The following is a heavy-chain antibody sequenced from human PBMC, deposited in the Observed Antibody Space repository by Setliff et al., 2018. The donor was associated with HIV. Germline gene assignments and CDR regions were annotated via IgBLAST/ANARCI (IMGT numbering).Heavy chain of an antibody. J-gene: IGHJ4*02. CDR2: VDPQDGET. D-gene: IGHD2-15*01. CDR3: ATFPIECSGGSCYASGVDY. Sequence: SCKASGYTFTDYYIHWVQQAPGKGLERMGRVDPQDGETLYAEKFQGRVTISADTSTDTAYVELSSLRSEDTAVYYCATFPIECSGGSCYASGVDYWGQGTLVTVSS. V-gene: IGHV1-69-2*01. CDR1: GYTFTDYY.